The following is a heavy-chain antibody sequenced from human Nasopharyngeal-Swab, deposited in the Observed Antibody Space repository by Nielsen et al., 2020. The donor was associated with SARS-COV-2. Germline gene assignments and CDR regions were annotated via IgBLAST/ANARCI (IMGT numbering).Heavy chain of an antibody. V-gene: IGHV3-74*01. CDR1: GFTFGDYA. CDR2: INSDGSST. D-gene: IGHD1-1*01. J-gene: IGHJ3*02. Sequence: GGSLRLSCTASGFTFGDYAMSWVRQAPGKGLVWVSRINSDGSSTSYADSVKGRFTISRDNAKNTLYLQMNSLRAEDTAAYYCARSLILQRDAFDIWGQGTMVTVSS. CDR3: ARSLILQRDAFDI.